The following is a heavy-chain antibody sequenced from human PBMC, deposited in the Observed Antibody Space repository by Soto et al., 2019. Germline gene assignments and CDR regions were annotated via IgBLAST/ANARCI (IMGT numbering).Heavy chain of an antibody. Sequence: EVELLESGGGLVQPGGSLRLSCAASGFTFSIYAMNWVRQAPGKGVEWVSTLSDSDSAYYADSVKGRFTISRDNSKNTLYLQMNNLRAEGTAVYYCARDLYGVDVWGQGTTVTVSS. CDR2: LSDSDSA. CDR3: ARDLYGVDV. V-gene: IGHV3-23*01. CDR1: GFTFSIYA. J-gene: IGHJ6*02.